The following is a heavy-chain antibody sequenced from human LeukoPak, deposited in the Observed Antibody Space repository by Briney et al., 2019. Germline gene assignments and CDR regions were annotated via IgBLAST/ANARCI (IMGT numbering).Heavy chain of an antibody. Sequence: SETLSLTCTVSGGSISSYYWSWIRQPPGKGLEWIGYIYYSGSTNYNPSLKSRVTISVDTSKNQFSLKLSSVTAADTAVYYCGRGQPAAGFDPWGQGTLVTVSS. D-gene: IGHD2-2*01. CDR3: GRGQPAAGFDP. CDR2: IYYSGST. J-gene: IGHJ5*02. V-gene: IGHV4-59*01. CDR1: GGSISSYY.